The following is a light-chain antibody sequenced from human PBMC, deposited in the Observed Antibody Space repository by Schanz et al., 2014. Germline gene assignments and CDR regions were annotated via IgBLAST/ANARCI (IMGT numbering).Light chain of an antibody. Sequence: EFVLTQSPGTLSLSPGERATLSCRASQSLSKNYLAWYQQKPGQAPRLLIYDASSRATGVPARFSGSGSGTEFTLTITSLQSEDFAVYYCHQRSNWPLTFGGGTKVAIK. CDR1: QSLSKNY. V-gene: IGKV3D-20*02. CDR2: DAS. J-gene: IGKJ4*01. CDR3: HQRSNWPLT.